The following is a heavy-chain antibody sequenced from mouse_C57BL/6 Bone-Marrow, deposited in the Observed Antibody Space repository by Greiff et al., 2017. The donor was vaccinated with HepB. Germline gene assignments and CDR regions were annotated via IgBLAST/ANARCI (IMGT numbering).Heavy chain of an antibody. Sequence: VQLQQSGPELVKPGASVKISCKASGYTFTDYYMNWVKQSNGKSLEWIGDINPNNGGTSYNQKFKGKATLTVDKSSSTAYMELRSLTSEDSAVYYYARGTTVYYAMDYWGQGTSVTVSS. V-gene: IGHV1-26*01. CDR2: INPNNGGT. CDR1: GYTFTDYY. CDR3: ARGTTVYYAMDY. J-gene: IGHJ4*01. D-gene: IGHD1-1*01.